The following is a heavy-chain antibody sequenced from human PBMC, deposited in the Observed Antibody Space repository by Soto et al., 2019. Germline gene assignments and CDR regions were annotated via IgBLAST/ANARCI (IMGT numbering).Heavy chain of an antibody. CDR3: ARGSPGRGSGRYFDY. Sequence: QLQLQESGSGLVKPSQTLSLTCAVSGGSISSGGYSWSWIRQPPGKGLEGIGYIYHSGSTYYNPSLKSRVTISVDRSKNQFSLKLSSVTAADTAVYYCARGSPGRGSGRYFDYWGQGTLVTVSS. J-gene: IGHJ4*02. D-gene: IGHD3-10*01. CDR2: IYHSGST. CDR1: GGSISSGGYS. V-gene: IGHV4-30-2*01.